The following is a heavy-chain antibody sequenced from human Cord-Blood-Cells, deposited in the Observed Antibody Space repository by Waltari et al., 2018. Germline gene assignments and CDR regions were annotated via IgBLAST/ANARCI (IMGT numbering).Heavy chain of an antibody. CDR2: FDPEDGET. V-gene: IGHV1-24*01. CDR1: GYTLTAFS. Sequence: QVPLVQSGAEGKQPAASVKVSCKVSGYTLTAFSMHSVRQAAGKGLEWMGGFDPEDGETIYAQKFQGRVTMTEDTSTDTAYMELSSLRSEDTAVYYCATLGGPRAFDIWGQGTMVTVSS. J-gene: IGHJ3*02. CDR3: ATLGGPRAFDI.